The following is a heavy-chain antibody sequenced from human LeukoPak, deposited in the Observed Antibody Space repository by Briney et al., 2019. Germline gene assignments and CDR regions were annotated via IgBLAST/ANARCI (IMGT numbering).Heavy chain of an antibody. V-gene: IGHV3-74*01. D-gene: IGHD5-12*01. CDR2: MYGDMREI. CDR3: ARDLGLRGST. Sequence: GGSLRLFCEASGLTFSESWMHWVRQIPGKGLVWLSRMYGDMREISYADSVKGRFTISRDNAKNTVYLQTNSLRGEDTAVYYCARDLGLRGSTWGQGTLVTVSS. J-gene: IGHJ5*02. CDR1: GLTFSESW.